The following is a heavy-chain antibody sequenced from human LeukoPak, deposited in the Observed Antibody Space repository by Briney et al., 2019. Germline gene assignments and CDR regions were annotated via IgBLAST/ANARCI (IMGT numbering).Heavy chain of an antibody. CDR1: GFTFTGYY. Sequence: ASVKVSCKTSGFTFTGYYMHWVRQAPGQGLEWMGWINPNSGGTNYAQKFQGRVTMTRDTSISTAYMELSRLRSDDTAVYYCARDTPRPVPRGFEYWGQGTLVTVSS. V-gene: IGHV1-2*02. CDR2: INPNSGGT. J-gene: IGHJ4*02. CDR3: ARDTPRPVPRGFEY.